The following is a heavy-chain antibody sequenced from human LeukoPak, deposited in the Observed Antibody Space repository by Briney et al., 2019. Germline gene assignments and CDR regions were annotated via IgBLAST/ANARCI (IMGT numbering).Heavy chain of an antibody. J-gene: IGHJ4*02. V-gene: IGHV3-9*03. CDR3: AKGYSNYLGVVDY. D-gene: IGHD4-11*01. CDR2: ISWNSGSI. CDR1: GFTFDDYA. Sequence: DRSLRLSCAASGFTFDDYAMHWVRQAPGKGLEWVSGISWNSGSIGYADSVKGRFTISRDNAKNSLYLQMNSLRAADMALYYCAKGYSNYLGVVDYWGQGTLVTVSS.